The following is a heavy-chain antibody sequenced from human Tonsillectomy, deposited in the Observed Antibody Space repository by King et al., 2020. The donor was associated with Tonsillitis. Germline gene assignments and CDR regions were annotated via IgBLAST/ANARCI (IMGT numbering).Heavy chain of an antibody. Sequence: VQLVESGGGLVHPGGSLRLSCAASGFMFDDCAMHWVRQAPGKGLEGVSGINWSGCSIGYTDSVKGRFTISRDNAKNSLYLQMNSLRAEDTALYYCAKGIFGMITPFDYWGQGTLVTVSS. CDR3: AKGIFGMITPFDY. V-gene: IGHV3-9*01. J-gene: IGHJ4*02. CDR2: INWSGCSI. D-gene: IGHD3-16*01. CDR1: GFMFDDCA.